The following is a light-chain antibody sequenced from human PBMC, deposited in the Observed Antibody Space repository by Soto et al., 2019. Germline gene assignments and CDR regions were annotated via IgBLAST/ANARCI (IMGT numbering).Light chain of an antibody. Sequence: EIVLTQSPGTLSLSPGERATLSCRASQSVRSNYLAWYQQKPGQAPRLLIYGASSRATGIPDRFSGTGSGTDFTLPISRLEPEDCAVYYCQQYGGSPYTFGQGTKLEIK. CDR3: QQYGGSPYT. CDR1: QSVRSNY. J-gene: IGKJ2*01. CDR2: GAS. V-gene: IGKV3-20*01.